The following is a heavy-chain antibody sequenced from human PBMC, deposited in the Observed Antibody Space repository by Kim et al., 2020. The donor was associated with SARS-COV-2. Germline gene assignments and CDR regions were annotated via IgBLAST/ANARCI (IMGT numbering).Heavy chain of an antibody. V-gene: IGHV4-34*01. CDR1: GGSFSGYY. D-gene: IGHD6-13*01. CDR2: INHSGST. Sequence: SETLSLTCAVYGGSFSGYYWSWIRQPPGKGLEWIGEINHSGSTNYNPSLKSRVTISVDTSKNQFSLKLSSVTAADTAVYYCAGVAAEGWFDPWGQGTLVT. J-gene: IGHJ5*02. CDR3: AGVAAEGWFDP.